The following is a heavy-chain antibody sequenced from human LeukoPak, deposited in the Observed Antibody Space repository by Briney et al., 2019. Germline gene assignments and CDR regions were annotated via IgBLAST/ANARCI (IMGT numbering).Heavy chain of an antibody. CDR3: ARDSVDSGYYYKAFDI. V-gene: IGHV1-2*02. CDR1: GYTFTGYY. J-gene: IGHJ3*02. Sequence: ASVTVSCKASGYTFTGYYMHWVRQAPGQGLEWMGWINPNSGGTNYAQKFQGRVTMTRDTSISTAYMELSRLRSDDTAVYYCARDSVDSGYYYKAFDIWGQGTMVTVSS. D-gene: IGHD3-22*01. CDR2: INPNSGGT.